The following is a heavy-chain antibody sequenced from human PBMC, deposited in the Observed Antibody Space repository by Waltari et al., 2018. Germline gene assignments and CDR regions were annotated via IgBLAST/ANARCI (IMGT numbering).Heavy chain of an antibody. CDR3: ATYVGASVGTASFDV. CDR2: ISYSGAI. J-gene: IGHJ3*01. CDR1: SHH. Sequence: SHHWGWILQARGKGLGWTVAISYSGAIYNHPSPSVPRTILVDTSKNQFPLKLSSVTAADTALYYCATYVGASVGTASFDVWGQGTMVTVSS. V-gene: IGHV4-39*01. D-gene: IGHD3-16*01.